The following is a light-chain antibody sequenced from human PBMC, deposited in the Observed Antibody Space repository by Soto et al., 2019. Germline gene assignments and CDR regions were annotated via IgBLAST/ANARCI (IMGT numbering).Light chain of an antibody. V-gene: IGLV2-8*01. CDR2: EVS. CDR3: SSYAGTLQDV. Sequence: QSVLTQPPSASGSPGQSVTISCTGTSSDVGGYNYVSWYQQHPGKAPKLMIYEVSKRPSGVPDRFSGSKSGNTASLTVSGLQAEDEADYYFSSYAGTLQDVFGTGTQLTVL. CDR1: SSDVGGYNY. J-gene: IGLJ1*01.